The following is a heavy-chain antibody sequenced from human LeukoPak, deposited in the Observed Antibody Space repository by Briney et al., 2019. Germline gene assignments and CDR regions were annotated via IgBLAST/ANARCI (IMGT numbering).Heavy chain of an antibody. V-gene: IGHV1-18*01. CDR2: INLYNGNT. D-gene: IGHD1-14*01. CDR3: ARDISNNNPFNWFDP. Sequence: ASVKVSCKASGYTFTSYAISWVRQAPGQGLEWMGWINLYNGNTNYAQKLQGRVTMTTDTSTSAAYMELRSLRSDDTAVYYCARDISNNNPFNWFDPWGQGTLVTVSS. CDR1: GYTFTSYA. J-gene: IGHJ5*02.